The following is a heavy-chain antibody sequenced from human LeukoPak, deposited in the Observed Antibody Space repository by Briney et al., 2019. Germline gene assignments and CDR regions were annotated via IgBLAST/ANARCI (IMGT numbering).Heavy chain of an antibody. D-gene: IGHD3-10*01. J-gene: IGHJ6*04. Sequence: WGSVRVSCQASGFTFINYDMHWVRQATGKGLEWVSAIGTAGDTYYPDSVKGRFTISRENAKNSLYLQMNSLRAGDTAVYYCARGARYYGSGSYGGMGVWGKGTTVTVSS. V-gene: IGHV3-13*01. CDR1: GFTFINYD. CDR2: IGTAGDT. CDR3: ARGARYYGSGSYGGMGV.